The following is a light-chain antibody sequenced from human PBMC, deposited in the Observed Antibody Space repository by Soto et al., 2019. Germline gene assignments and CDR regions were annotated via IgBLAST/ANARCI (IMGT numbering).Light chain of an antibody. CDR1: QSVRSN. Sequence: EIVMTQSPATLSASPGERVTLSCRASQSVRSNLAWSQQKSGQAPSLLIYGASTRAAGVPDRFSGSGSGTEFTLTISSLQSEDFAVYYCQQYGSSGTFGQGTKVEIK. J-gene: IGKJ1*01. CDR3: QQYGSSGT. CDR2: GAS. V-gene: IGKV3-15*01.